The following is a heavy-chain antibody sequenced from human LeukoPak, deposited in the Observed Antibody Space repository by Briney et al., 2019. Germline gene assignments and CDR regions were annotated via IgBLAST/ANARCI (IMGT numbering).Heavy chain of an antibody. Sequence: ASVKVSCKASGYTLTSYYMHCVRQAPGQGLEWMGIINPSGGGTSYAQKFQGRVTMTRDTSTSTVYMELSSLRSEDTAVYYCARVGYSSGGDYWGQGTLVTVSS. CDR1: GYTLTSYY. CDR3: ARVGYSSGGDY. V-gene: IGHV1-46*01. D-gene: IGHD6-19*01. CDR2: INPSGGGT. J-gene: IGHJ4*02.